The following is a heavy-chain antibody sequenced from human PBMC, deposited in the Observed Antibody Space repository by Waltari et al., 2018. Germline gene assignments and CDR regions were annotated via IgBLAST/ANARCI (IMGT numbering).Heavy chain of an antibody. V-gene: IGHV4-4*02. D-gene: IGHD1-26*01. CDR1: GGSISSSSW. CDR3: ARRDSGSYRFDF. J-gene: IGHJ4*02. CDR2: ISGGSGST. Sequence: QVQLQESGPGLVKPSETLSLTCAVSGGSISSSSWWSWIRQPPGKGLEWIGYISGGSGSTYYNPSLKSRVTISTDTSKNQFSLKLSSVTAADTAVYYCARRDSGSYRFDFWGQGVLVTVSS.